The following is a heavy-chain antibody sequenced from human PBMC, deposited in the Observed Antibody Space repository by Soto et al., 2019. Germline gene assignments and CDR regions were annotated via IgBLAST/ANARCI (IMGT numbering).Heavy chain of an antibody. V-gene: IGHV3-66*01. CDR1: GFTVSSNY. CDR3: ARGPRSPPGTFWSGYPASGDDSYYMDV. Sequence: EVQLVESGGGLVQPGGSLRLSCAASGFTVSSNYMSWVRQAPGKGLEWVSVIYSGGSTYYADSVKGRFTISRDNSKNTLYLQMNSLRAEDTAVYYCARGPRSPPGTFWSGYPASGDDSYYMDVWGKGTTVTVSS. J-gene: IGHJ6*03. CDR2: IYSGGST. D-gene: IGHD3-3*01.